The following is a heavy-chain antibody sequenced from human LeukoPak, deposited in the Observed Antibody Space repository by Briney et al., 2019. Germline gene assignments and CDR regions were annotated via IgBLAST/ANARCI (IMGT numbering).Heavy chain of an antibody. CDR2: IKSKTDGGTT. D-gene: IGHD3-16*02. J-gene: IGHJ4*02. Sequence: GGSLRLSCAASGFTFSNAWMSWVRQAPGKGLEWVGRIKSKTDGGTTDYAAPVKGRFTISRDDSKNTLYLQMNSLKTEDTAVYYCTTGELSLSGLDYWGQGTLVTVSS. V-gene: IGHV3-15*01. CDR1: GFTFSNAW. CDR3: TTGELSLSGLDY.